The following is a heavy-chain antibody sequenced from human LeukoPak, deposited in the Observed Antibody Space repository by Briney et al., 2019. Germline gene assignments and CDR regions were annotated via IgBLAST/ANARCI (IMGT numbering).Heavy chain of an antibody. V-gene: IGHV3-64D*09. CDR2: IDTDGGGK. J-gene: IGHJ4*02. CDR1: GLTLSTYA. CDR3: MTRDTSGY. D-gene: IGHD3-10*01. Sequence: GGSLRLSCSGSGLTLSTYAMHWVRQAPGKGLEYVSAIDTDGGGKYYADSVKGRFTISRDKSKNTLYLQMRSLRAEDTAVYYCMTRDTSGYWGQGTLVTVSS.